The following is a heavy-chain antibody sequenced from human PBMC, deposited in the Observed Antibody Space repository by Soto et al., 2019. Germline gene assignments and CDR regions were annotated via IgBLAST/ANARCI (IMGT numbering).Heavy chain of an antibody. V-gene: IGHV4-31*03. CDR2: IYYSGST. CDR3: ASSDCGGDCYHAFDI. Sequence: QVQLQESGPGLVKPSQTLSLTCTVSGGSISSGGYYWSWIRQHPGKGLEWIGYIYYSGSTYYNQSLKSRVTISVDTSKNQFSLKLSSVTAADTAVYYCASSDCGGDCYHAFDIWGQGTMVTVSS. D-gene: IGHD2-21*01. CDR1: GGSISSGGYY. J-gene: IGHJ3*02.